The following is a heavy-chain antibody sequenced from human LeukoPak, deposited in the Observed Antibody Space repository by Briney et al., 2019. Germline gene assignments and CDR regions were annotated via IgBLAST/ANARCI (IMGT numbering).Heavy chain of an antibody. D-gene: IGHD2-21*02. CDR2: INTNTGNP. CDR1: GYTFTSYA. V-gene: IGHV7-4-1*02. J-gene: IGHJ1*01. Sequence: ASVKVSCTASGYTFTSYAMNWVRQAPGQGLEWMGWINTNTGNPTYAQGFTGRFVFSLDTSVSTAYLQISSLKAEDTAVYYCASTPLYCGGDCYSAGYFQHWGQGTLVTVSS. CDR3: ASTPLYCGGDCYSAGYFQH.